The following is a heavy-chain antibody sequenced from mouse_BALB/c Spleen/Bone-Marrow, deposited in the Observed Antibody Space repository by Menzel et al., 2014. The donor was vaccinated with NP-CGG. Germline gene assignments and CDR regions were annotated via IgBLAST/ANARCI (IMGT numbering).Heavy chain of an antibody. D-gene: IGHD2-3*01. J-gene: IGHJ4*01. CDR1: GYTFTTYY. CDR3: ARWLLPYYAMDY. Sequence: QVQLQQSGPELVKPGASVRMSCKASGYTFTTYYIHWVKQRPGQGLEWIGWIYPRNVNTNYNEKFRGKATLTADKSSSTAYMQLSSLTSEDSAVYFCARWLLPYYAMDYWGQGTSFTVSS. V-gene: IGHV1S56*01. CDR2: IYPRNVNT.